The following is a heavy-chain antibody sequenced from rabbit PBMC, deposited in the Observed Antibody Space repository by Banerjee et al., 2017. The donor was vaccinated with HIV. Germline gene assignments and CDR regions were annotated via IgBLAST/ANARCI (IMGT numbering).Heavy chain of an antibody. D-gene: IGHD7-1*01. J-gene: IGHJ4*01. CDR1: GFSFSSSYW. Sequence: QEQLEESGGDLVKPEGSLTLTCTASGFSFSSSYWICWVRQAPGKGLEWIACIYAGSSGSTYYAAWAKGRFPISKTSSTTVTLQMTSLTAADTAPYFCAREGYGDGTGDYDLWGPGTLVTVS. CDR2: IYAGSSGST. V-gene: IGHV1S45*01. CDR3: AREGYGDGTGDYDL.